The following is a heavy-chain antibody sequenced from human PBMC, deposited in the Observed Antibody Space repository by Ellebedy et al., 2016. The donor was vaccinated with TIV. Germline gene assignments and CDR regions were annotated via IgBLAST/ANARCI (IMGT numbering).Heavy chain of an antibody. D-gene: IGHD6-6*01. Sequence: GGSLRLSXAASGFTFSDYYMSWIRQAPGKGLEWVSYISSSGSTIYYADSVKGRFTISRDNAKNSLYLQMNSLRAEDTAVYYCARVISPGWSSSSEVDWFDPWGQGTLVTVSS. CDR2: ISSSGSTI. V-gene: IGHV3-11*01. CDR3: ARVISPGWSSSSEVDWFDP. J-gene: IGHJ5*02. CDR1: GFTFSDYY.